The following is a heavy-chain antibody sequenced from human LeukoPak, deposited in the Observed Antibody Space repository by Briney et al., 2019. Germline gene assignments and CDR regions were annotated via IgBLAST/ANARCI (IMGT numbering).Heavy chain of an antibody. J-gene: IGHJ4*02. Sequence: SETLSLTCTVSGDSISPYYWNWIRRPPGKGLEWIGYIYYSGGADYNPALKSRVTISIDTSKNQFSLKLSSVTAADTAVYFCARDKVPGDYWGQGTLVTVSS. D-gene: IGHD1-1*01. CDR1: GDSISPYY. V-gene: IGHV4-59*01. CDR3: ARDKVPGDY. CDR2: IYYSGGA.